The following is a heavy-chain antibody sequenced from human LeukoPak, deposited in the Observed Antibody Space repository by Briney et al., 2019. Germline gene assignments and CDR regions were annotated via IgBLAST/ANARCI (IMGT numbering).Heavy chain of an antibody. CDR1: GFTFSSYA. V-gene: IGHV3-23*01. CDR2: ISGSGGST. J-gene: IGHJ4*02. D-gene: IGHD3-22*01. CDR3: ARGMDYYDNRGYTTDS. Sequence: GGSLRLSCAASGFTFSSYAMSWVRQAPGKGLEWVSAISGSGGSTYYADSVKGRFTISRDNAKNTLYLQMNGLRVEDTAVYFCARGMDYYDNRGYTTDSWGQGTLVTVAS.